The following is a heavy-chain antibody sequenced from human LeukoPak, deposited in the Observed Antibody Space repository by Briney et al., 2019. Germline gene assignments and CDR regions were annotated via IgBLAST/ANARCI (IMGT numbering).Heavy chain of an antibody. D-gene: IGHD3-16*01. CDR3: ARDSYGYSSSYYYYGMDV. J-gene: IGHJ6*02. CDR1: GGSISSYY. V-gene: IGHV4-59*01. CDR2: IYYSGST. Sequence: PSETLSLTCTVSGGSISSYYWSWIRQPPGKGLEWVGYIYYSGSTNYNPSLKSRVTISVDTSKNQFSLKLSSVTAADTAVYYCARDSYGYSSSYYYYGMDVWGQGTTVTVSS.